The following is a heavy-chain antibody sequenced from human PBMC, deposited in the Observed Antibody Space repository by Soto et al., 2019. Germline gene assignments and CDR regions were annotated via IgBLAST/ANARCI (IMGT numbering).Heavy chain of an antibody. CDR2: ISSDGSTK. J-gene: IGHJ5*02. D-gene: IGHD2-2*01. CDR1: GFTFICYT. Sequence: GGYLRLSCAASGFTFICYTMHSVRQGPGKGLEWVGIISSDGSTKECADSVKARFTISRDNSIDTLYLQMNSLRVEDTAIYTCARDVCDGTSCYFKYFDPWGQGTPVTVSS. V-gene: IGHV3-30-3*01. CDR3: ARDVCDGTSCYFKYFDP.